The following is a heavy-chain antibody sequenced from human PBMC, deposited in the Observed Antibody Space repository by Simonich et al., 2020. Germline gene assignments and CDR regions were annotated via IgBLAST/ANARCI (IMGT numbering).Heavy chain of an antibody. D-gene: IGHD6-13*01. CDR3: ARHAGFAFDI. CDR2: IYCMCRT. V-gene: IGHV4-39*01. CDR1: GGSISSSSYY. J-gene: IGHJ3*02. Sequence: QLQLQESGPGLVKPSETLSLTCTVSGGSISSSSYYWGWIRQPPGKGLEWIGGIYCMCRTFNTPSLNSRFTISVDTSKNQFSRKRSSVTAADTAVYYCARHAGFAFDIWGQGTMVTVSS.